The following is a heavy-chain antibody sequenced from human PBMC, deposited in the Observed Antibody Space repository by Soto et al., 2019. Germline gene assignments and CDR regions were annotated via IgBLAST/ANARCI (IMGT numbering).Heavy chain of an antibody. V-gene: IGHV4-59*01. J-gene: IGHJ3*02. CDR2: IYYSGST. D-gene: IGHD5-18*01. CDR3: ARHPLDDTAMGAFDI. Sequence: QVQLQESGPGLVKPSETLSLTCTVSGGSISSYYWSWIRQPPGKGLEWIGYIYYSGSTNYNPSLKSRVTISVDTSKNQFSLKLSSVTAADTAVYYCARHPLDDTAMGAFDIWGQGTMVTVSS. CDR1: GGSISSYY.